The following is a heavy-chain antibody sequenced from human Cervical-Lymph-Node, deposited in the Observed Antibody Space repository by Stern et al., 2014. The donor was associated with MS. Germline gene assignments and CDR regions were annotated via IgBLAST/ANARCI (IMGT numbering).Heavy chain of an antibody. CDR3: ARDEAAAGPYYYYGMDV. V-gene: IGHV3-33*01. D-gene: IGHD6-13*01. Sequence: VQLVESGGGVVQPGRSLRLSCAASGFTFSSYGMHWVRQAPGKGLEWVAVIWYDGSNKYYAESVKGRFTISRDNSKNTLYLQMNSLRAEDTAVYYCARDEAAAGPYYYYGMDVWGQGTTVTVSS. J-gene: IGHJ6*02. CDR1: GFTFSSYG. CDR2: IWYDGSNK.